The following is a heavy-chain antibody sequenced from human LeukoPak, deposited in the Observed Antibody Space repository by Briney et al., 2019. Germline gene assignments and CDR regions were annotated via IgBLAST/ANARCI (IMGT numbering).Heavy chain of an antibody. J-gene: IGHJ4*02. Sequence: GGSLRLSCAASGFTFSSYAMNWVRQAPGKGLEWVSAISGSGGSTYYADSVKGWFTISRDNSKNTLYLQMNSLRAEDTAVYYCAKLGLSSSSYWGQGTLVTVSS. D-gene: IGHD6-6*01. CDR1: GFTFSSYA. CDR2: ISGSGGST. V-gene: IGHV3-23*01. CDR3: AKLGLSSSSY.